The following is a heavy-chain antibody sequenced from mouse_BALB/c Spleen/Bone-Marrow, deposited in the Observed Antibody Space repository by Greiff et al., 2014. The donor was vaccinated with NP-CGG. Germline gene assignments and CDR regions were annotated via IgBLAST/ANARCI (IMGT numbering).Heavy chain of an antibody. J-gene: IGHJ3*01. CDR2: IFPGDGST. D-gene: IGHD2-4*01. CDR3: ARRVYYDYDRGAWFAY. Sequence: VKLMESGAELVKPGASVKLSCKASGYTFTSYDINWVRQRPEQGLEWIGWIFPGDGSTKYNEKFKGKATLTTDKSSSTAYMQLSRLTSEDSAVYFCARRVYYDYDRGAWFAYWGQGALVTVSA. V-gene: IGHV1-85*01. CDR1: GYTFTSYD.